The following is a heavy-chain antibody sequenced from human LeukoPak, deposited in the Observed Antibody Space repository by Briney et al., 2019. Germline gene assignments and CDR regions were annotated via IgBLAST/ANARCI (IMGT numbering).Heavy chain of an antibody. CDR1: GGSFSGYY. CDR2: INHSGST. V-gene: IGHV4-34*01. CDR3: ARAPYYYGSGSSIFDY. D-gene: IGHD3-10*01. Sequence: PSETLSLTCAVYGGSFSGYYWSWIRQPPGKGLEWIGEINHSGSTNYNPSLKSRVTISVDTSKNQFSLKLSSVTAADTAVYYCARAPYYYGSGSSIFDYWGQGTLVTVSS. J-gene: IGHJ4*02.